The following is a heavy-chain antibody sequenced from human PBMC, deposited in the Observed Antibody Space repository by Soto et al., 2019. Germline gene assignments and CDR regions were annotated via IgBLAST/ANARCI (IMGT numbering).Heavy chain of an antibody. V-gene: IGHV4-30-4*01. J-gene: IGHJ6*02. D-gene: IGHD3-22*01. CDR2: IYYSGST. CDR3: ARVPTYYYDSSGSILYYYGIDV. CDR1: GGSISRGDYY. Sequence: PSETLSLTCTVSGGSISRGDYYWSWIRQPPGKGLEWIGYIYYSGSTYYNPSLKSRVTISVDTSKNQFSLKLSSVTAADTAVYYCARVPTYYYDSSGSILYYYGIDVWGQGTTVTVSS.